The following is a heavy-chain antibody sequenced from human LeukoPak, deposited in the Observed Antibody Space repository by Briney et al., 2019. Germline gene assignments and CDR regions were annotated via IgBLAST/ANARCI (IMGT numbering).Heavy chain of an antibody. D-gene: IGHD3-3*01. V-gene: IGHV3-21*01. Sequence: GGSLRRSCAASGFTFSSYSMKWVRQAPGKGLEWVSSISSSSSYVYYADSVKGRFTISRDNAKNSLYLQMNSLRAEDTAVYYCARDPEIFGVVTTSRPGDYWGQGTLVTVSS. CDR3: ARDPEIFGVVTTSRPGDY. CDR2: ISSSSSYV. CDR1: GFTFSSYS. J-gene: IGHJ4*02.